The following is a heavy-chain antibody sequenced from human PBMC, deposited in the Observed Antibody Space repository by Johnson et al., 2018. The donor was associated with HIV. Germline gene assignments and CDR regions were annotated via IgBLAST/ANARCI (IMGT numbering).Heavy chain of an antibody. CDR2: ISYDGSNK. CDR3: ARDTEYSSNWYAFDI. V-gene: IGHV3-30-3*01. J-gene: IGHJ3*02. Sequence: QVQLVESGGGVVQPGRSLRLSCAASGFSFSNYAMHWVRQAPGKGLEWVAFISYDGSNKYYADSVTGRFTISKDNSKNTLYLQVKSLRAEDTAVYYCARDTEYSSNWYAFDIWGQGTMVTVSS. D-gene: IGHD6-13*01. CDR1: GFSFSNYA.